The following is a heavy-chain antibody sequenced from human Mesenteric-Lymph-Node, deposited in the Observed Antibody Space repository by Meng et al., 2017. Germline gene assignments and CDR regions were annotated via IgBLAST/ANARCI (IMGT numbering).Heavy chain of an antibody. CDR2: ISSSGSTI. Sequence: LSLTCAASGFTFSDYYMSWIRQAPGKGLEWVSYISSSGSTIYYADSVKGRFTISRDNAKNSLYLQMNSLRAEDTAVYYCARDSSGWYSENYYYYYGMDVWGQGTTVTVSS. V-gene: IGHV3-11*01. D-gene: IGHD6-19*01. CDR1: GFTFSDYY. CDR3: ARDSSGWYSENYYYYYGMDV. J-gene: IGHJ6*02.